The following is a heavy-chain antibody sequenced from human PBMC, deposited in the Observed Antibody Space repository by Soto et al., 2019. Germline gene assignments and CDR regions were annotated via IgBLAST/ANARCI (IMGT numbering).Heavy chain of an antibody. CDR2: IYHSGST. CDR1: GGSISSSNW. Sequence: QVQLQESGPGLVKPSGTLSLTCAVSGGSISSSNWWSWVRQPPGKGLEWIGEIYHSGSTNYNPSLQXXVXIXXDKSKNQFSLKLSSVTAADTAGYYCAREEVAGIGYWGQGTLVTVSS. CDR3: AREEVAGIGY. J-gene: IGHJ4*02. V-gene: IGHV4-4*02. D-gene: IGHD6-19*01.